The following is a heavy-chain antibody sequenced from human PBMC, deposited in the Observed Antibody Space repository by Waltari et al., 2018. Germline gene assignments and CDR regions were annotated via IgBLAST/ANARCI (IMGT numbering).Heavy chain of an antibody. Sequence: QVQLQESGPGLVKPSETLSLTCTFSGDIISSSYWSWLRQPPGKGLEWVGYIYTSGSTNYNPSLKSRLTILLDTSKNQFSLKLSSVTAADTAVYYCARHMPYYDSIYYFDYWGQGTLVTVSS. V-gene: IGHV4-4*09. J-gene: IGHJ4*02. CDR1: GDIISSSY. CDR3: ARHMPYYDSIYYFDY. CDR2: IYTSGST. D-gene: IGHD3-3*01.